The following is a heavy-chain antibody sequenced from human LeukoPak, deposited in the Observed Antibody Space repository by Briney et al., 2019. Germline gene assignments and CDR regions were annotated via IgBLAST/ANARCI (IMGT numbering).Heavy chain of an antibody. CDR2: ISGRCNST. CDR3: AKAYEGVWGTYRKFDY. V-gene: IGHV3-23*01. J-gene: IGHJ4*02. Sequence: GGSLRLSCAASELTFSTYVMSWVRQAPEQGLEWVSCISGRCNSTYYADSVRGRFTIARDNSKNTLYLQMNSLRAEDTGVYYCAKAYEGVWGTYRKFDYWGQGTLVTVSS. CDR1: ELTFSTYV. D-gene: IGHD3-16*02.